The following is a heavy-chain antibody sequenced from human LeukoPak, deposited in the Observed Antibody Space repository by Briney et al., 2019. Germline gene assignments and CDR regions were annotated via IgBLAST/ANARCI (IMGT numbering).Heavy chain of an antibody. V-gene: IGHV3-53*01. Sequence: GGSLRLSCAASGFSVSASYMSWVRQAPGMGLESVSVISNEGATYYADSVKGRFSISRDNAKNSLYLQMNSLRAEDTAVYYCAELGITMIGGVWGKGTTVTISS. J-gene: IGHJ6*04. CDR1: GFSVSASY. CDR2: ISNEGAT. CDR3: AELGITMIGGV. D-gene: IGHD3-10*02.